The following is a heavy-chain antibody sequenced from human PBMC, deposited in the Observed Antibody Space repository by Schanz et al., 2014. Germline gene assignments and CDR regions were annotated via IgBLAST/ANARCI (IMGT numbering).Heavy chain of an antibody. Sequence: QVQLVQSGAEVKKPGSSVKVSCTASGGTFSSYTISWIRQARGQGLEWVGRFIPILDVGNYAQQFQGRVTFTADKSTSTAYMELSSLRYEDTALYCCARGTMPGTFDIWGQGTMVTVS. J-gene: IGHJ3*02. CDR3: ARGTMPGTFDI. CDR1: GGTFSSYT. D-gene: IGHD2-2*01. V-gene: IGHV1-69*02. CDR2: FIPILDVG.